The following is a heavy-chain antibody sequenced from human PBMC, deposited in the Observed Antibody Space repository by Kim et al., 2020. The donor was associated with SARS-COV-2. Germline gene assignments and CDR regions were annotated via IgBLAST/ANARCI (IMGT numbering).Heavy chain of an antibody. J-gene: IGHJ4*02. Sequence: TRKSRFHTARDNTKNTLYLQMNSLRAEDTAVYYCAKSSNTSSWYYLDYWGQGTLVTVSS. CDR3: AKSSNTSSWYYLDY. D-gene: IGHD6-13*01. V-gene: IGHV3-23*01.